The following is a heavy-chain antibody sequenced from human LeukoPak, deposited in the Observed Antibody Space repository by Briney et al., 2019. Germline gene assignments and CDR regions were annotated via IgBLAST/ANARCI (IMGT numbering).Heavy chain of an antibody. D-gene: IGHD5-24*01. CDR1: GYRFTSYG. CDR2: ISAYNGNT. V-gene: IGHV1-18*01. Sequence: ASVKVSCKASGYRFTSYGISWVRQAPGQGLEWMGWISAYNGNTNYAQKLQGRVTMTTDTSTSTAYMELRSLRSDDTAVYYCARDADGYPRGPFDYWGQGTLVTVSS. CDR3: ARDADGYPRGPFDY. J-gene: IGHJ4*02.